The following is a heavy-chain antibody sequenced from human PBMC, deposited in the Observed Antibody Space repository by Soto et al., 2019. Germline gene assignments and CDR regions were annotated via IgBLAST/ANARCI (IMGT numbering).Heavy chain of an antibody. CDR2: IYHSGST. CDR3: ARGGPWYQQQNWFDP. CDR1: GGSISSGGYS. J-gene: IGHJ5*02. Sequence: QLQLQESGSGLVKPSQTLSLTCAVSGGSISSGGYSWSWIRQPPGKGLEWIGYIYHSGSTYYNPSLKSRVTITVDRSKNQSSLKPSSVTAADTAVYYCARGGPWYQQQNWFDPWGQGTLVTVSS. D-gene: IGHD2-15*01. V-gene: IGHV4-30-2*01.